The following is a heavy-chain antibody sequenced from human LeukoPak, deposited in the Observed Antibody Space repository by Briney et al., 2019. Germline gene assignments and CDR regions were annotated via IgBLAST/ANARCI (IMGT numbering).Heavy chain of an antibody. CDR2: ISSSGST. CDR1: GDSISSGDYY. D-gene: IGHD3-16*02. CDR3: ARVDDQGYVWGSYRRYTTLDY. V-gene: IGHV4-61*02. J-gene: IGHJ4*02. Sequence: SETLSLTCTVSGDSISSGDYYWSWIRQPAGKGLEWIGRISSSGSTNYNPSLKSRVTISVDTSKDQFSLKLSSVTAADTAVYYCARVDDQGYVWGSYRRYTTLDYWGQGTLVTVSS.